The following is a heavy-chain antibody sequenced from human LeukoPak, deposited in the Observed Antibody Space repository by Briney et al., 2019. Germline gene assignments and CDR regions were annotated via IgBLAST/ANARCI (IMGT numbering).Heavy chain of an antibody. J-gene: IGHJ4*02. CDR3: ARAANGWHFDY. V-gene: IGHV4-30-4*01. D-gene: IGHD4-17*01. Sequence: SETLSLTCTVSGGSISSGDYYWSWIRQPPGKGLEWIGYIYYSGSTYYNPSLKSQVTISVDTSKNQFSLKLSSVTAADTAVYYCARAANGWHFDYWGQGTLVTVSS. CDR1: GGSISSGDYY. CDR2: IYYSGST.